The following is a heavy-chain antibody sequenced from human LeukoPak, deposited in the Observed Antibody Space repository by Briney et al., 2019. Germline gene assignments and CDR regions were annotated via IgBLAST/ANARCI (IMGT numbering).Heavy chain of an antibody. CDR2: IDRSGGST. Sequence: GGSLRLSCAASGFTVSSNYMSWVRQAPGKGLEWVAAIDRSGGSTFYADSVKGRFTISKDNSKNTLYLQINSLRVDDTAIYYCARGSHGEHDSWGQGTLVTVSS. D-gene: IGHD4-17*01. CDR3: ARGSHGEHDS. CDR1: GFTVSSNY. V-gene: IGHV3-53*01. J-gene: IGHJ5*01.